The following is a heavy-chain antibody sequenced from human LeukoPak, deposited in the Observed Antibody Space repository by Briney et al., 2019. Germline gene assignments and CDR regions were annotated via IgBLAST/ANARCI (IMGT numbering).Heavy chain of an antibody. V-gene: IGHV4-59*08. J-gene: IGHJ6*02. CDR2: IYYSGST. CDR1: GGSISSYY. D-gene: IGHD1-20*01. CDR3: ARRLYDWNSFGMDV. Sequence: PSETPSLTCTVSGGSISSYYWSWIRQPPGKGLEWIGYIYYSGSTNYNPSLKSRVTISVDTSKNQFSLKLSSVTAADTAVYYCARRLYDWNSFGMDVWGQGTTVTVSS.